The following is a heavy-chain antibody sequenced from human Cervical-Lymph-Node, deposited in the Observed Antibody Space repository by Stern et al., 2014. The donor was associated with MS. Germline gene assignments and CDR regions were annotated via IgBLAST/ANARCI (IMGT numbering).Heavy chain of an antibody. CDR2: ISYDGNDK. Sequence: VQLVESGGGVVQPGRSLRLSCAASGFTFSYHAMHWVRQAPGKGLEWVALISYDGNDKNDADSVKGRFTISRDNSRNTLYLQMNSLRVDDTAVYYCARGGAVTTSDYXXDYWGQGILVTVSS. V-gene: IGHV3-30*01. D-gene: IGHD4-17*01. CDR1: GFTFSYHA. CDR3: ARGGAVTTSDYXXDY. J-gene: IGHJ4*02.